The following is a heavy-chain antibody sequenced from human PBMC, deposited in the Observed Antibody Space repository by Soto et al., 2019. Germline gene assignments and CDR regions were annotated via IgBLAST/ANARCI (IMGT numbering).Heavy chain of an antibody. Sequence: QVQLVQSGAEVKKPGASVKVSCKASGYTFTSYGISWVRQAPGQGLEWMGWISAYNGNTNYAQKLQGRVTMTTDTYASAAYQRLRSLRSDDAAGYYGAGDLLVSSCAHPSHFDRWGRVTLVTVSS. J-gene: IGHJ2*01. CDR1: GYTFTSYG. D-gene: IGHD2-15*01. CDR3: AGDLLVSSCAHPSHFDR. V-gene: IGHV1-18*01. CDR2: ISAYNGNT.